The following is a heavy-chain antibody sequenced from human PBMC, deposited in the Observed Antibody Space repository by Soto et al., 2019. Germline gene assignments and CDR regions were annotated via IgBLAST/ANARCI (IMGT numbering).Heavy chain of an antibody. CDR1: WYTFNTHH. CDR2: IHPSGGGS. V-gene: IGHV1-46*02. D-gene: IGHD2-21*02. J-gene: IGHJ4*02. CDR3: ARGGHIAVVTASFDY. Sequence: GAPVKGSCKPSWYTFNTHHLHSVRQAPGQGLEWVGIIHPSGGGSTYAQKFLGRVTMTRDTSTSTVFMELSSLRSADTAVYYCARGGHIAVVTASFDYWGQGTLVTVSS.